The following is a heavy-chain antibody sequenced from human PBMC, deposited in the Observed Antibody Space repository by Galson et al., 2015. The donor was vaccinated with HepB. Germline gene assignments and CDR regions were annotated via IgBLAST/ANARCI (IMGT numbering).Heavy chain of an antibody. CDR3: ARRTVMAVPTRPIDC. J-gene: IGHJ4*02. CDR2: ISGNGNTT. V-gene: IGHV3-23*01. Sequence: SLRLSCAASGFRFSSHAMNWVRQAPGKGLEWVSVISGNGNTTYYADSVKGRFTISRDNSNNTLYLQMNSLRAEDTAVYYCARRTVMAVPTRPIDCWGQGTLVTVSS. D-gene: IGHD6-19*01. CDR1: GFRFSSHA.